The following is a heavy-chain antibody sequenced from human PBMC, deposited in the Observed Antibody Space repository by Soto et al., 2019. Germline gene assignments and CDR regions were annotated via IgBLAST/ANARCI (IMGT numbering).Heavy chain of an antibody. Sequence: PGGSLRLSCAASGFTFSSYAMHWVRQAPGKGLEWVAVISYDGSNKYYADSVKGRFTISRDNSKNTLYLQMNSLRAEDTAVYYCARDLSMIVVVIIYWGQGTLVTVSS. CDR1: GFTFSSYA. J-gene: IGHJ4*02. D-gene: IGHD3-22*01. CDR2: ISYDGSNK. V-gene: IGHV3-30-3*01. CDR3: ARDLSMIVVVIIY.